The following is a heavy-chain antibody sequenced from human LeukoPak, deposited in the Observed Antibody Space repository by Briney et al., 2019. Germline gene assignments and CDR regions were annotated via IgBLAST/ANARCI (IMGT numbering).Heavy chain of an antibody. Sequence: ASVKVSCKASGYTFTSYGISWVRQAPGQGLEWMGWSIAYNGNTNYAQKLQGRVTMTTDTSTSTAYMDLRSLRSHNTAVYYCAKEGRQSCGVVIGWFDPWGQGTLVTVSS. J-gene: IGHJ5*02. D-gene: IGHD3-16*01. CDR3: AKEGRQSCGVVIGWFDP. V-gene: IGHV1-18*01. CDR1: GYTFTSYG. CDR2: SIAYNGNT.